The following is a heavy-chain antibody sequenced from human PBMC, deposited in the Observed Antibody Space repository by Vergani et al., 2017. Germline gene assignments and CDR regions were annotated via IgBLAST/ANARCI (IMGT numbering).Heavy chain of an antibody. V-gene: IGHV1-18*01. CDR3: ARGEGYCSSTSCYLVNYYYYGMDV. D-gene: IGHD2-2*01. CDR2: ISAYNGNT. Sequence: QVQLVQSGAEVKKPGASVKVSCKASGYTFTSYGISWVRQAPGQGLEWMGWISAYNGNTNYAQKLQGRVTMTTDTSTSTAYMELRSLRSDDTAVYYCARGEGYCSSTSCYLVNYYYYGMDVWGQGTTVTVSS. J-gene: IGHJ6*02. CDR1: GYTFTSYG.